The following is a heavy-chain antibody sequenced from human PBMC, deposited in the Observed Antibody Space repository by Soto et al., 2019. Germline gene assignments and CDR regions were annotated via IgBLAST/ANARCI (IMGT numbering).Heavy chain of an antibody. CDR3: ARHDYSDRAFDL. CDR2: IQYGGDT. J-gene: IGHJ3*01. D-gene: IGHD3-22*01. V-gene: IGHV4-61*08. CDR1: GGSVGSGAYY. Sequence: SETLSLTCIVSGGSVGSGAYYWNWIRQPPGNALEWIGYIQYGGDTNYNSPLKSRVAISVDMSRNRFSLKLTSVTAADTAFYYCARHDYSDRAFDLWGQGTMVTVSS.